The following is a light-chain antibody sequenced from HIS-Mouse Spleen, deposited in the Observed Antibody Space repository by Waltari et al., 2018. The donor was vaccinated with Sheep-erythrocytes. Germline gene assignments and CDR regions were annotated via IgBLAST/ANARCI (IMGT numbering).Light chain of an antibody. CDR3: QQYDNLLT. V-gene: IGKV1-33*01. J-gene: IGKJ4*01. Sequence: KMTQSPSSLSASVGDRVTITCQASQDINNYFNWYQQKPGKAPKLLIYEASNLETGVPSRFSGSGSGTDFTFTISRLQPEDNATDYCQQYDNLLTVGGGTKVEIK. CDR2: EAS. CDR1: QDINNY.